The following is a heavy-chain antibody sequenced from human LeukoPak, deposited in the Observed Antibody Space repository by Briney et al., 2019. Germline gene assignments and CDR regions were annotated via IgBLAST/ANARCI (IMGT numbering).Heavy chain of an antibody. D-gene: IGHD3-3*01. Sequence: PGGSLRLSCRASGFTFGDYAMSWVRQAPGKGLEWVGFIRSKAYGGTTEYVASVKGRFTISRDDSKSIAYLQMSSLRTEDTGVYYCSSSYYDFWSAYWGRGTLATVSS. CDR1: GFTFGDYA. J-gene: IGHJ4*02. CDR3: SSSYYDFWSAY. CDR2: IRSKAYGGTT. V-gene: IGHV3-49*04.